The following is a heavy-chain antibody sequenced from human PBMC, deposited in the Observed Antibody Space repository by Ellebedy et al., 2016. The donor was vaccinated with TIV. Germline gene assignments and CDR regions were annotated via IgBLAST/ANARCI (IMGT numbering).Heavy chain of an antibody. CDR3: AKGGPDQVTMIVVVVTMFFDY. Sequence: GESLKISCAASGYTFSNYAMSWVRQAPGKGLEWVSGISGSGGSRYYADSVKGRFTISRDNSKNTLYLQMNSLRAEDTAVYYYAKGGPDQVTMIVVVVTMFFDYWGQGTLVTVSS. J-gene: IGHJ4*02. V-gene: IGHV3-23*01. CDR2: ISGSGGSR. CDR1: GYTFSNYA. D-gene: IGHD3-22*01.